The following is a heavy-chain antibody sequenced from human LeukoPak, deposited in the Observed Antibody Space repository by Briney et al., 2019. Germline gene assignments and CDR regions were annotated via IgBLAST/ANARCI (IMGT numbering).Heavy chain of an antibody. Sequence: GGSLRLSCAASGFTFSDYYMSWIRQAPGKGLEWVSYISSSGSTIYYADSVKSRFTISRDNAKNSLYLQMNSLRAEDTAVYYCARDLQGYYYDSSGYYHGPAGYWGQGTLVTVSS. CDR3: ARDLQGYYYDSSGYYHGPAGY. J-gene: IGHJ4*02. CDR2: ISSSGSTI. D-gene: IGHD3-22*01. CDR1: GFTFSDYY. V-gene: IGHV3-11*04.